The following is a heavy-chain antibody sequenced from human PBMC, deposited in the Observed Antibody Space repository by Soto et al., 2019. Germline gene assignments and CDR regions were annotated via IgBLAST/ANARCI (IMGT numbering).Heavy chain of an antibody. J-gene: IGHJ4*02. CDR1: GFTVSSNY. CDR3: ARGYCSSTSCPCAY. Sequence: PGGSLRLSCAASGFTVSSNYMSWVRQAPGKGLEWVSVIYSGGSTYYADSVKGRFTISRHNSKNTLYLQMNSLRAEDTAVYYCARGYCSSTSCPCAYWGQGTLVTVSS. D-gene: IGHD2-2*01. V-gene: IGHV3-53*04. CDR2: IYSGGST.